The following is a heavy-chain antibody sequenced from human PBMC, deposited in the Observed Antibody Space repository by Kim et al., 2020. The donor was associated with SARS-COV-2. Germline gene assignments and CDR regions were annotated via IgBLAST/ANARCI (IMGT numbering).Heavy chain of an antibody. CDR2: IYYSGST. D-gene: IGHD6-19*01. V-gene: IGHV4-39*01. Sequence: SETLSLTCTVSGGSISSSSYYWGWIRQPPGKGLEWIGSIYYSGSTYYNPSLKSRVTISVDTSKNQFSLKLSSVTAADTAVYYCARWYSSGWPNDQNWFDPWGQGTLVTVSS. J-gene: IGHJ5*02. CDR1: GGSISSSSYY. CDR3: ARWYSSGWPNDQNWFDP.